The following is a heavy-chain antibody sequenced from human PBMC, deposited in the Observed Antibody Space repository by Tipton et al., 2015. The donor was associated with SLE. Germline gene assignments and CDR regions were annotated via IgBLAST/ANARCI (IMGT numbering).Heavy chain of an antibody. D-gene: IGHD3-10*01. CDR1: GGSISSSSYY. J-gene: IGHJ3*02. CDR2: IYYSGST. Sequence: TLSLTCTVSGGSISSSSYYWGWIRQPPGKGLEWIGSIYYSGSTYYNPSLKSRVTISVDTSKNQFSLKLGSVTAADTAVYYCARRGGKGNAFDIWGQGTMVTVSS. CDR3: ARRGGKGNAFDI. V-gene: IGHV4-39*01.